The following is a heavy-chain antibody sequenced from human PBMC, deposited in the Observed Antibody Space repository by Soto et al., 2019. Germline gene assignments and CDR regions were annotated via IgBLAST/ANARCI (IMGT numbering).Heavy chain of an antibody. V-gene: IGHV3-33*01. D-gene: IGHD1-20*01. CDR1: GFTFSSYG. J-gene: IGHJ4*02. CDR3: LIDNWNHPVY. CDR2: IWYDGSNK. Sequence: GESLKISCAASGFTFSSYGMHWVRQAPGKGLEWVAVIWYDGSNKYYADSVKGRFTISRDNSKNTLYLQMNSLRAEDTAVYYCLIDNWNHPVYWGQGTLVTVSS.